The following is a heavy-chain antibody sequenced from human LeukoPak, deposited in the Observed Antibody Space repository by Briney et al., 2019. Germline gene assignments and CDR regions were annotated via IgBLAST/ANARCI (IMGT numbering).Heavy chain of an antibody. CDR3: ARAHPGDYSDFQFDY. CDR1: GFSFSSYS. V-gene: IGHV3-48*01. CDR2: ITSSSTSI. J-gene: IGHJ4*02. Sequence: GGSLRLSCAASGFSFSSYSMNWVRQAPGKGLEWVSYITSSSTSIFYADSVKGRFTISRDNAKNSLYLQMNSLRAEDTAVYYCARAHPGDYSDFQFDYWGQGTLVTVSS. D-gene: IGHD4-11*01.